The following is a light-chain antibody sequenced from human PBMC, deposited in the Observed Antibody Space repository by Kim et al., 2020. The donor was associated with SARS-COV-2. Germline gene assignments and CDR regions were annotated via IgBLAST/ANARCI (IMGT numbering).Light chain of an antibody. Sequence: HGQTARIHCSAEALPKQYAYWFQQKPSQAPVVLIYEDTERPSGIPERFSGSASGTTVTLTISAVQAEDEADYYCQSADSSDTFWVFGGGTQLTVL. J-gene: IGLJ3*02. CDR3: QSADSSDTFWV. CDR2: EDT. CDR1: ALPKQY. V-gene: IGLV3-25*03.